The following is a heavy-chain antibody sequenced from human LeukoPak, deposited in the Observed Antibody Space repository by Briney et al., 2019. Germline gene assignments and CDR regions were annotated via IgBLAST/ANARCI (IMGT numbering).Heavy chain of an antibody. Sequence: PSGTLSLTCTVSGGSISSYYWNWIRQPPGKGLEWIGYIYYSGSTNYNPSLKSRVTISVDMSKNQFSLKLSSVTAADTAVYYCARENYDSSGYNNWFDPWGQGTLVTVSS. CDR2: IYYSGST. J-gene: IGHJ5*02. V-gene: IGHV4-59*01. D-gene: IGHD3-22*01. CDR1: GGSISSYY. CDR3: ARENYDSSGYNNWFDP.